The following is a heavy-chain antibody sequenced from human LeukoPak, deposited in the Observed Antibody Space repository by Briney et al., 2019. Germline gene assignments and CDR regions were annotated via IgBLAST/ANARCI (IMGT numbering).Heavy chain of an antibody. CDR2: IYWNDDK. V-gene: IGHV2-5*01. D-gene: IGHD6-6*01. CDR1: GFSLSTSGVG. J-gene: IGHJ4*02. Sequence: SGPTLVKPTQTLTLTCTFSGFSLSTSGVGVGWIRQPPGKALEWLALIYWNDDKRYSPSLKSRLTITKDTSKNQVVITMTNMDPVDTATYYCAHCDQQLVRNLFDYWGQGTLVTVSS. CDR3: AHCDQQLVRNLFDY.